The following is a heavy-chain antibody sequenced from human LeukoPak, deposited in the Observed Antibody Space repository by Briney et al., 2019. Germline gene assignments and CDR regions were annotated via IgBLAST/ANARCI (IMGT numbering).Heavy chain of an antibody. CDR2: IQSGGST. Sequence: GGSLRLSCAASGFTVSSNYMSWVRQAPGKGLEWVSIIQSGGSTYYEDSVKGRFTISRDNSKNTVYLEMNSLRVEDTATYYCARGGAFDVWGQGTMATVS. V-gene: IGHV3-53*01. CDR1: GFTVSSNY. CDR3: ARGGAFDV. J-gene: IGHJ3*01.